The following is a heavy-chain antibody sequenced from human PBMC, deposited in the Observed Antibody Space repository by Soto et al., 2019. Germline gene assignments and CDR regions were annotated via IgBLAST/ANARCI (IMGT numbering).Heavy chain of an antibody. CDR2: ISVSGDRT. Sequence: EVQLLESGGGLVQPGGSLRLSCAASGITISNYPMSWVRQAPGKVLDWVSGISVSGDRTYYSDSEKCRFTIAKDISRNSLSLQLDSLGVEDTAVYFCVKDDGGYPSTAPHWGQGTLVTVSS. CDR1: GITISNYP. CDR3: VKDDGGYPSTAPH. V-gene: IGHV3-23*01. D-gene: IGHD3-22*01. J-gene: IGHJ4*02.